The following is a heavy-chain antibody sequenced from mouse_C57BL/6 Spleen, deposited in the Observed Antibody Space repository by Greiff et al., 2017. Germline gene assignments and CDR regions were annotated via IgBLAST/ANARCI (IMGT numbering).Heavy chain of an antibody. V-gene: IGHV1-80*01. J-gene: IGHJ4*01. CDR2: IYPGDGDT. CDR1: GYAFSSYW. CDR3: ARRRGSSYYAMDY. Sequence: VQLQESGAELVKPGASVKISCKASGYAFSSYWMNWVKQRPGKGLEWIGQIYPGDGDTNYNGKFKGKATLTADKSSSTAYMQLSSLTSEDSAVYFCARRRGSSYYAMDYWGQGTSVTVSS. D-gene: IGHD1-1*01.